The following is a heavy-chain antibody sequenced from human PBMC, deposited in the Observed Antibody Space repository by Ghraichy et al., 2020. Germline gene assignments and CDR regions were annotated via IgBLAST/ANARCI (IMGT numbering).Heavy chain of an antibody. V-gene: IGHV3-7*03. CDR3: ARDPRRNDY. Sequence: GGSLRLSCEASGFTFSNYWMSWVRQAPGKGLEWVANINQVGSDKYYVDSVKGRFTISRDNTKNSLYLQMNTLRAEDTAVYYCARDPRRNDYWGQGTLVTVSS. CDR2: INQVGSDK. D-gene: IGHD5-24*01. CDR1: GFTFSNYW. J-gene: IGHJ4*02.